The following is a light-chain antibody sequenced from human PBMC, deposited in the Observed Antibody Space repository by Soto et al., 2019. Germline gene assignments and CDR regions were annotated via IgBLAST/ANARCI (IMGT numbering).Light chain of an antibody. Sequence: ENVLTQSPGTLSLSPGERATLSCRASQSVSSSYLAWYQQKPGQAPRLLIYDASSRATGIPDRFSGSGSGTDFTLTISRLEPEDFAVYFCQQDGSSPRTFGQGTKVEIK. J-gene: IGKJ1*01. V-gene: IGKV3-20*01. CDR1: QSVSSSY. CDR2: DAS. CDR3: QQDGSSPRT.